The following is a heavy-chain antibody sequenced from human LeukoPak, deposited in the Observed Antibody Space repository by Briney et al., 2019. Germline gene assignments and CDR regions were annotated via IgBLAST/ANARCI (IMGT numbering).Heavy chain of an antibody. Sequence: PGGSLRLSCAASGFTFSSYAMHWVRHAPGKGLEYVSAISSNGGSTYYANSVKGRFTISRDNSKNTLYLQMGSLRAEDMAVYYCARGSSSWLGDQFDYWGQGTLVTVSS. CDR2: ISSNGGST. D-gene: IGHD6-13*01. CDR1: GFTFSSYA. V-gene: IGHV3-64*01. J-gene: IGHJ4*02. CDR3: ARGSSSWLGDQFDY.